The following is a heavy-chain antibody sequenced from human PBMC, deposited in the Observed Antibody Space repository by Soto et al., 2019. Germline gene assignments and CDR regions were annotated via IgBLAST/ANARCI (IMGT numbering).Heavy chain of an antibody. CDR1: GGSFSGYY. D-gene: IGHD3-16*01. CDR2: INHSGST. J-gene: IGHJ6*02. V-gene: IGHV4-34*01. CDR3: ARGSWDYGTDG. Sequence: LYLTCAVYGGSFSGYYWSWIRQPPGKGLEWIGEINHSGSTNYNPSLKSRVTISVDTSKNQFSLKLSSVTAADTAVYYCARGSWDYGTDGWGQGTTVTVAS.